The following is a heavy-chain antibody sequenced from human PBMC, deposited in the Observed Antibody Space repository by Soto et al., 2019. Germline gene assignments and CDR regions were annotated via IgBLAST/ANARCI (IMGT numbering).Heavy chain of an antibody. Sequence: QVHLVQSGAEAKKPGASVKVSCKGPGYIFTTYGITWVRQAPGQGLEWMGWISAHNGNTNYAQKLQGRVTVTRDTPTSTAYMKLRNLRADATDVYYCARGRYGDYWGQGALVTVSS. CDR1: GYIFTTYG. CDR3: ARGRYGDY. D-gene: IGHD1-1*01. J-gene: IGHJ4*02. V-gene: IGHV1-18*01. CDR2: ISAHNGNT.